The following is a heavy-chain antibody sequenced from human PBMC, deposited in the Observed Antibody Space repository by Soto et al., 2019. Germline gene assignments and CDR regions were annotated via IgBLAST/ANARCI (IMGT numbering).Heavy chain of an antibody. V-gene: IGHV1-69*13. D-gene: IGHD3-22*01. CDR2: IIPIFGTA. CDR3: ATISPNYYDSSGPILD. CDR1: GGTFCSYA. J-gene: IGHJ4*02. Sequence: GASVKVSCKASGGTFCSYAISWVRQAPGQGLEWMGGIIPIFGTANYAQKFQGRVTITADESTSTAYMELSSLRSEDTAVYYCATISPNYYDSSGPILDWGQGTLVTVSS.